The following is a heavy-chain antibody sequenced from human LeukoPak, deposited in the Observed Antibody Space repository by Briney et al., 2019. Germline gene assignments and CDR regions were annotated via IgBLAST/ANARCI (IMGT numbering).Heavy chain of an antibody. CDR2: INPSGGST. CDR1: GYTFTSYY. V-gene: IGHV1-46*01. Sequence: ASVKVTCNASGYTFTSYYMHWVRQAPGQGLEWMGIINPSGGSTSYAQKFQGRVTMTRDTSTSTVYMELSSLRSEDTAVYYCARGSYIVATINDNWFDPWGQGTLVTVSS. J-gene: IGHJ5*02. CDR3: ARGSYIVATINDNWFDP. D-gene: IGHD5-12*01.